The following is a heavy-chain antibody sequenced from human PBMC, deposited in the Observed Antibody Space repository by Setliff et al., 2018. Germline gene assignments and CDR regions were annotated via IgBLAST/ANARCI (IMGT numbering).Heavy chain of an antibody. Sequence: PGGSLRLSCEVSGFTFDNHAMHWVRQAPGKGLEWVSGINWSGEIIGYADSVKGRFTFSIDNAKNSLFLEMNSPTVDDTALYYCVRDISSASGILDFWGQGTLVTVSS. V-gene: IGHV3-9*01. CDR3: VRDISSASGILDF. D-gene: IGHD3-3*01. CDR2: INWSGEII. J-gene: IGHJ4*02. CDR1: GFTFDNHA.